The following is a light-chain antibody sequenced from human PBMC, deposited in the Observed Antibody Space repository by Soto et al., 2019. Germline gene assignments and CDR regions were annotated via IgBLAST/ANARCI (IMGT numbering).Light chain of an antibody. V-gene: IGKV1-39*01. Sequence: DIQMTQSPSSLSASVGDRVTITCRASQSISNYLNWYQQKPGKAPKLLIYAPSSLQSGVPSTFSGSGSGTDFTLTISSLQPEDFATYDGQQSYSTPRTFGQRTKVEIK. CDR2: APS. J-gene: IGKJ1*01. CDR1: QSISNY. CDR3: QQSYSTPRT.